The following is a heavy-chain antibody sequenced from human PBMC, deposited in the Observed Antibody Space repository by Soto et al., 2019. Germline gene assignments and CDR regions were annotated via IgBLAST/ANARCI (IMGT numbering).Heavy chain of an antibody. J-gene: IGHJ4*02. CDR2: INHSGST. CDR1: GGSFSGYY. Sequence: SETLSLTCAVYGGSFSGYYWSWIRQPPGKGLEWSGEINHSGSTNYNPSLKRRVTISVDTSKNQFSLKLSSVTAADTAVYYCARGPPKKDYWGQGTLVTVSS. CDR3: ARGPPKKDY. V-gene: IGHV4-34*01.